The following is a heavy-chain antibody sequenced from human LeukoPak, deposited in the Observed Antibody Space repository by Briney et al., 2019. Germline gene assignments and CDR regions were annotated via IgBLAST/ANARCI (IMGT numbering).Heavy chain of an antibody. CDR2: ISSGGSTI. CDR3: ARASSGSYSSSDY. Sequence: GGSLRLSCAASRFTFSDYEVSWVRQAPGKGLEWVSYISSGGSTIYYADSVKGRFTISRDNAKNSLYLQMNSLRAEDTAVYYCARASSGSYSSSDYWGQGTLVTVSS. CDR1: RFTFSDYE. V-gene: IGHV3-48*03. J-gene: IGHJ4*02. D-gene: IGHD1-26*01.